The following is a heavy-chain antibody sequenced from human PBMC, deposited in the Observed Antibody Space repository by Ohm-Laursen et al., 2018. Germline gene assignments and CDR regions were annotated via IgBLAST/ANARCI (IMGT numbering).Heavy chain of an antibody. CDR1: GFTFSDYY. CDR3: ATRYSGYGRD. D-gene: IGHD5-12*01. Sequence: SLRLSCSASGFTFSDYYMSWIRQAPGKGLEWVSYISSSGGTIHYADSVRGRFTISRDNAKNSLYLQMNSLRAEDTAVYYCATRYSGYGRDWGQGTLVTVSS. V-gene: IGHV3-11*04. J-gene: IGHJ4*02. CDR2: ISSSGGTI.